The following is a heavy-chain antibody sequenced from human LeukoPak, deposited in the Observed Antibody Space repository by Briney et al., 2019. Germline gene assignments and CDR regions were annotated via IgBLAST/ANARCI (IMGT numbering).Heavy chain of an antibody. CDR1: GYTFTSYY. CDR3: ARAYGSGSYLDY. Sequence: ASVTVSCKASGYTFTSYYMHWVRQAPGQGLEWMGIINPSGGSTSYAQKFQGRFTMTRDMSTSTVYMELSSLRSEDTAVYYCARAYGSGSYLDYWGQGTLVTVSS. CDR2: INPSGGST. V-gene: IGHV1-46*01. D-gene: IGHD3-10*01. J-gene: IGHJ4*02.